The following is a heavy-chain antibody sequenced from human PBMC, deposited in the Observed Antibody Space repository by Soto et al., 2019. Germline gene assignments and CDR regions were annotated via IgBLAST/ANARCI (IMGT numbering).Heavy chain of an antibody. D-gene: IGHD2-15*01. V-gene: IGHV4-39*01. J-gene: IGHJ4*02. CDR3: GKVLVGATGHTDSDS. CDR1: CGSIYRSGYY. CDR2: IDYNGVT. Sequence: SETLSLTCTVSCGSIYRSGYYWGWIRQPPGRGLEWIGNIDYNGVTYSNPSLKSRVTISRDTSKNQFSLKLTSVTAADTALYYCGKVLVGATGHTDSDSWGPGTLVIVSS.